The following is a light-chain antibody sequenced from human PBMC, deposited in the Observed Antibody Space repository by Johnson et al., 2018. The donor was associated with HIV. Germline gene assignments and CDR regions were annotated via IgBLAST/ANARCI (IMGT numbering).Light chain of an antibody. Sequence: QSVLTQSPSVSAAPGQKVTISCSGSSSNIGNNYVSWYQQHPGTAPKLLIYENNKRPSGIPDRFSGSKSGTSATLGIAGLQTGDEADYYCGTWDNSLTTGALFGTGTKVTVL. V-gene: IGLV1-51*02. CDR2: ENN. CDR1: SSNIGNNY. J-gene: IGLJ1*01. CDR3: GTWDNSLTTGAL.